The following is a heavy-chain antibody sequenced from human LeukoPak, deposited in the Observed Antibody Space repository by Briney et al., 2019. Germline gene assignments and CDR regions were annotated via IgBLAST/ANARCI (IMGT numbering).Heavy chain of an antibody. CDR3: AKELRGYSFFEH. J-gene: IGHJ4*02. CDR2: IKQDGSKK. D-gene: IGHD5-18*01. Sequence: GGSLRLSCVASGFPFSSYWMTWVRQAPGKGLEWVANIKQDGSKKSYVDSVKGRFTISRDNAKNSLYLQMNSLRPEDTAVYYCAKELRGYSFFEHWGQGSLVTVFS. V-gene: IGHV3-7*01. CDR1: GFPFSSYW.